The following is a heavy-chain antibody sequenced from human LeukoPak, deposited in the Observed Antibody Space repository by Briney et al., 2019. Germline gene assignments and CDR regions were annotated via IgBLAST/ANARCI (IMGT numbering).Heavy chain of an antibody. CDR2: ISGSGGST. V-gene: IGHV3-23*01. CDR3: AKDPVPHRHRKDIVVVVAPGLKYYYGMDV. D-gene: IGHD2-15*01. Sequence: PGGSLRLSCAASGFTFSSYAMSWVRQAPGKGLEWVSAISGSGGSTYYADSVKGRFTISRDNSKNTLYLQMNSLRAEDTAVYYCAKDPVPHRHRKDIVVVVAPGLKYYYGMDVWGQGTTVTVSS. J-gene: IGHJ6*02. CDR1: GFTFSSYA.